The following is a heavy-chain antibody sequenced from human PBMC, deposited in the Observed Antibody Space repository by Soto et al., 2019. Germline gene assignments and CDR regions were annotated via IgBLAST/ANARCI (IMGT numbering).Heavy chain of an antibody. CDR2: ISGNAGRT. V-gene: IGHV3-23*01. CDR3: AKHQIGWYDFDY. J-gene: IGHJ4*02. CDR1: GFTFSTNA. D-gene: IGHD6-19*01. Sequence: EFQLLESGGGLVQPGGSLRLSCAASGFTFSTNAMSWVRQAPGKGLELVSAISGNAGRTYYADSVKGRFTISRDNSKNTLYLQMNSLRAEDTAVFYCAKHQIGWYDFDYWGQGTLVTVSS.